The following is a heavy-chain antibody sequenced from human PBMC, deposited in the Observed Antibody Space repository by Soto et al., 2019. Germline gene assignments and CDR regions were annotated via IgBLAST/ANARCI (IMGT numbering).Heavy chain of an antibody. CDR2: ISTYNGNT. Sequence: QAQLVQSGAEVKEPGASVKVSCKASGYSFTTSGITWVRQAPGQGPEWMGWISTYNGNTNYAQKLQDRVTLTTDTSTSTAYMELRSLRSDDTAVYYCARRLYGDYDYWGQGTLVTVSS. CDR3: ARRLYGDYDY. D-gene: IGHD4-17*01. J-gene: IGHJ4*02. CDR1: GYSFTTSG. V-gene: IGHV1-18*01.